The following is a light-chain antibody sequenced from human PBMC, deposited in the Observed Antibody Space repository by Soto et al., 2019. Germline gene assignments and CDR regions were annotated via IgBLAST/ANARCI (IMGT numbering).Light chain of an antibody. Sequence: DIQMTQSPSTLSASVGDRVTITCRASRSISNWLAWYQQRPGIAPKLLIFDASILQSGVPSRFSVSGSGTEFTLSISRLQTDDFATYDCQQYGSFSPMTFGGGTKVEI. CDR2: DAS. CDR1: RSISNW. CDR3: QQYGSFSPMT. J-gene: IGKJ4*01. V-gene: IGKV1-5*01.